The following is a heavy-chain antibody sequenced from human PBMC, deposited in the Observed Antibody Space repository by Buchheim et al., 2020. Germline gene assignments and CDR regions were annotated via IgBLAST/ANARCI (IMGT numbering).Heavy chain of an antibody. CDR2: ISCSGGST. D-gene: IGHD6-19*01. V-gene: IGHV3-23*01. J-gene: IGHJ4*02. Sequence: EVQLLESGGGLVQPGGSLRLSCAASGFTFSSYAMSWVRQSPGKGLEWVSAISCSGGSTYYADSVKGRFTLSRDNSKNSMYLQMNSLRAEDTAVYYCARDGYSSGWGYFDYWGQETL. CDR1: GFTFSSYA. CDR3: ARDGYSSGWGYFDY.